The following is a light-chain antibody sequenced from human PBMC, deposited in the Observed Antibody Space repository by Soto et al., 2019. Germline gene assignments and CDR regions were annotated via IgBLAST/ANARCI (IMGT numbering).Light chain of an antibody. CDR1: QSISSW. V-gene: IGKV1-5*01. J-gene: IGKJ1*01. CDR3: QQYNSYSQT. CDR2: DAS. Sequence: DSQMTQSPSTLSASVGDRVTITCRASQSISSWLAWYQQKPGKAPKLLIYDASSLESGVPSRFSGSGSGTEFTLTISSLQPDDFATYYCQQYNSYSQTFGQGTKVE.